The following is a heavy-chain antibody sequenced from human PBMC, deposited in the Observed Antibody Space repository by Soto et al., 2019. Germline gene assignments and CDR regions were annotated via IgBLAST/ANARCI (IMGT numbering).Heavy chain of an antibody. CDR2: INSDGSST. V-gene: IGHV3-74*01. CDR1: GFTFSSYW. J-gene: IGHJ6*02. Sequence: PGGSLRLSCAASGFTFSSYWMHRVRQAPGKGLVWVSRINSDGSSTSYADSVKGRFTISRDNAKNTLYLQMNSLRAEDTVVYYCARALVRSTTAAPLYYYYYGMDVWGQGTTVTVSS. D-gene: IGHD6-13*01. CDR3: ARALVRSTTAAPLYYYYYGMDV.